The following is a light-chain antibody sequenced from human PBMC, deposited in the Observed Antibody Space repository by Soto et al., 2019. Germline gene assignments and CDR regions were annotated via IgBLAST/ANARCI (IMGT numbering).Light chain of an antibody. Sequence: DIQMTQSPSSLSASVGDRVTITCRASQSISSYLNWYQQKPGKAPKLLIYAASSLQSGVPSRFSGSGSATYFTLTISSLQPEDFATYYCQQSYSTPRTFGQGTKVEIK. V-gene: IGKV1-39*01. CDR3: QQSYSTPRT. CDR2: AAS. J-gene: IGKJ1*01. CDR1: QSISSY.